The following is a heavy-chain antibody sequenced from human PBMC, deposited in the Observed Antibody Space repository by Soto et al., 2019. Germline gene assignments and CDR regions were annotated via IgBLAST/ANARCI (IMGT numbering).Heavy chain of an antibody. CDR3: ARGREYYYSKRGPPDYYAMAV. J-gene: IGHJ6*02. CDR1: GGTFSNYA. CDR2: IIPFFGTA. Sequence: QVQLVQSGAEVKKPGSSVKVSCKASGGTFSNYAISWVRQAPGQGLEWMGGIIPFFGTASYTQKFQGRVTITADESTITAYMDLSSLRSEDTAVYYCARGREYYYSKRGPPDYYAMAVWGPGTTVTVSS. V-gene: IGHV1-69*01. D-gene: IGHD3-10*01.